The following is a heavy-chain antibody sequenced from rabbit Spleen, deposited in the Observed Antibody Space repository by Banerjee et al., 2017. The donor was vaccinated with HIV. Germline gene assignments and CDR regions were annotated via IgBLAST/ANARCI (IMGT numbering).Heavy chain of an antibody. D-gene: IGHD1-1*01. Sequence: QSLEESGGDLVKPGASLTLTCTASGFSFSSSYWICWVSQAPGKGLEWIACIYAGSSGTSYYASWAKGRYTISKTSSTTVTLQMTSLTAADTATYFCARDTSSSFSSYGMDLWGQGTLVTVS. J-gene: IGHJ6*01. CDR3: ARDTSSSFSSYGMDL. CDR1: GFSFSSSYW. CDR2: IYAGSSGTS. V-gene: IGHV1S40*01.